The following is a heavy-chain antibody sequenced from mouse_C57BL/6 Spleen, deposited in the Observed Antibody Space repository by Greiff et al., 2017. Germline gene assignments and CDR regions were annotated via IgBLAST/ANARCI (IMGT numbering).Heavy chain of an antibody. Sequence: QVQLQQSGPELVKPGASVTISCKASGYSFTSYYIHWVKQRPGKGLEWIGWIYPGTGNTAYNEKFKGKATLTADTSSSPANMPLSRLTSEGTAVYYCTREDTAQATFADWGQGTLLTVSA. D-gene: IGHD3-2*02. V-gene: IGHV1-66*01. CDR3: TREDTAQATFAD. CDR1: GYSFTSYY. CDR2: IYPGTGNT. J-gene: IGHJ3*01.